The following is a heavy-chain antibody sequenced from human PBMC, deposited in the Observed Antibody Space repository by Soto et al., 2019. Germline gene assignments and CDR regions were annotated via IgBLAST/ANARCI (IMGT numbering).Heavy chain of an antibody. V-gene: IGHV1-46*01. J-gene: IGHJ4*02. Sequence: GASVKVSCKASGYNFTSYYMHWVRHAPGQGLEWMGIINPSGGSTSYAQKFQGRVTMNRDSSTITVYMELSSLRSEDTAEYYCPRVQAVAGYTAHCDYWGQGALVTVSS. CDR3: PRVQAVAGYTAHCDY. D-gene: IGHD6-19*01. CDR1: GYNFTSYY. CDR2: INPSGGST.